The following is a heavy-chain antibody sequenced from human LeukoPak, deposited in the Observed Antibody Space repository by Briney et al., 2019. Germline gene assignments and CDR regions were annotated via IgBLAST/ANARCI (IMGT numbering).Heavy chain of an antibody. J-gene: IGHJ6*02. CDR2: INPNSGGT. Sequence: ASVKVSCKASGYTFTGYYMHWVRQAPGQGLEWMGWINPNSGGTNCAQKFQGRVTMTRDTSISTAYMELSRLRSDDTAVYYCARDYNFDYYGSGHAGYYYGMDVWGQGTTVTVSS. CDR1: GYTFTGYY. D-gene: IGHD3-10*01. CDR3: ARDYNFDYYGSGHAGYYYGMDV. V-gene: IGHV1-2*02.